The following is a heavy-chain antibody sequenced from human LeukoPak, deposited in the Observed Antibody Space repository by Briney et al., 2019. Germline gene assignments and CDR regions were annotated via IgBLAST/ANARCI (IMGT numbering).Heavy chain of an antibody. D-gene: IGHD4-11*01. CDR3: ASGTSSTVTRYFDF. J-gene: IGHJ4*02. Sequence: SVKASCKASGGTFSSYAISWVRQAPGQGLEWMGGIIPIFGTANYAQKFQGRVTITTDESTSTAYMEFSSLRSEDTAVYYCASGTSSTVTRYFDFWGQGTLVTVSS. CDR1: GGTFSSYA. CDR2: IIPIFGTA. V-gene: IGHV1-69*05.